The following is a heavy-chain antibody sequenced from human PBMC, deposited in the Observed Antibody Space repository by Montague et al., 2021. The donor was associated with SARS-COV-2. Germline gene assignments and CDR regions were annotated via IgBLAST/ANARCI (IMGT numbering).Heavy chain of an antibody. Sequence: SLRLSCAASGFTFNNFAMHWVRQAPGKGLEWVAVISYDGSIKYYADSLRGRFTISRDSSKKTLYLQMNILSGEDTAAYYCAKNRDIFWFGEGRDSMDVWGQGTTVIVSS. CDR2: ISYDGSIK. CDR3: AKNRDIFWFGEGRDSMDV. V-gene: IGHV3-30*18. J-gene: IGHJ6*02. D-gene: IGHD3-10*01. CDR1: GFTFNNFA.